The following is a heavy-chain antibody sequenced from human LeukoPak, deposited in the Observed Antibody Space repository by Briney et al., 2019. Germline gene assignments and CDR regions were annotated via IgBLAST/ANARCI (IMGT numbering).Heavy chain of an antibody. CDR3: TRHGLTDTSFDY. J-gene: IGHJ4*02. D-gene: IGHD4-11*01. V-gene: IGHV1-18*01. CDR1: GYTFNRYG. CDR2: IGSYNGNT. Sequence: ASVKVSCKASGYTFNRYGISWVRQAPGQGLEWMGWIGSYNGNTNYAQKLQGRVTMTTDTSTSTAYMELRSLKSDDTAVYYCTRHGLTDTSFDYWGQGTLVTVSS.